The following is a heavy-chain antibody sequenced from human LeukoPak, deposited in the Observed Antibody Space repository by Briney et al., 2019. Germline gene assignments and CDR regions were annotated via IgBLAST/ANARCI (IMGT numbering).Heavy chain of an antibody. V-gene: IGHV1-2*02. D-gene: IGHD3-10*01. CDR1: GYTFTGYY. Sequence: ASVKVSCKAPGYTFTGYYMHWMRQAPGQGLEWMGWINPHSGGTYYAQKFQGRVTMTRDTSISTAYMELSRLRSDDTAVYYCATTWFGELEYNWFDPWGQGTLVTVSS. CDR2: INPHSGGT. CDR3: ATTWFGELEYNWFDP. J-gene: IGHJ5*02.